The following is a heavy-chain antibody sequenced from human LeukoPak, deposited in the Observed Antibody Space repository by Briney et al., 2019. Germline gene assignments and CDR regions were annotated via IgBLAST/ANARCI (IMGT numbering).Heavy chain of an antibody. CDR1: GYTITRYY. CDR3: ARAIPDDGGYFDY. CDR2: INPSGGST. Sequence: ASVKVSCKASGYTITRYYMHWVRQAPGQGLEWMGIINPSGGSTSYAQKFQGRVTMTRDTSTSTVYMELSSLRSEDTAVYYCARAIPDDGGYFDYWGQGTLVTVSS. J-gene: IGHJ4*02. D-gene: IGHD2-15*01. V-gene: IGHV1-46*01.